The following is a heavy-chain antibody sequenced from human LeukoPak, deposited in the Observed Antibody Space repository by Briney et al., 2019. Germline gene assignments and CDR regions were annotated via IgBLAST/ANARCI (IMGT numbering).Heavy chain of an antibody. D-gene: IGHD3-10*01. J-gene: IGHJ5*02. CDR3: ARHETYGSGRVPAFDP. CDR2: IYYSGST. Sequence: SETLSLTCAVYGGSFSGYYRSWIRQPPGKGLEWIGSIYYSGSTYYNPSLKSRVTISVDTSKNQFSLKLSSVTAADTAVYYCARHETYGSGRVPAFDPWGQGTLVTVSS. CDR1: GGSFSGYY. V-gene: IGHV4-34*01.